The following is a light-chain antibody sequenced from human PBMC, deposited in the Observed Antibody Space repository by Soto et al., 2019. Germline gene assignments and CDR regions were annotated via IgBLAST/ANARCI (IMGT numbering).Light chain of an antibody. CDR3: QQSYSTPWT. V-gene: IGKV1-39*01. J-gene: IGKJ1*01. CDR2: AAS. CDR1: QNISSY. Sequence: DIQMTQSPSSLSASVGDRVTITCRASQNISSYLNWYQQKPRKAPKLLIFAASSLQSGVPSRFSGSGSGADFTLTISSLQPEDFATYYCQQSYSTPWTFGQGTKVEIK.